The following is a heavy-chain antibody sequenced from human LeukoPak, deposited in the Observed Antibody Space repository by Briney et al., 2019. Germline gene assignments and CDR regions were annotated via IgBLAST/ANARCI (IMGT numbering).Heavy chain of an antibody. CDR2: VFYSGSI. D-gene: IGHD3-22*01. J-gene: IGHJ3*02. V-gene: IGHV4-59*01. CDR3: ARDYYDSRGEAFDI. CDR1: GGSIGSNY. Sequence: SETLSLNCTDSGGSIGSNYWSWIRQPPGSGLKWIGYVFYSGSINYNPSLKSRVHISVVTSKNQFSLKLSSVTGADTAVYYCARDYYDSRGEAFDIWGLGTMVNVSA.